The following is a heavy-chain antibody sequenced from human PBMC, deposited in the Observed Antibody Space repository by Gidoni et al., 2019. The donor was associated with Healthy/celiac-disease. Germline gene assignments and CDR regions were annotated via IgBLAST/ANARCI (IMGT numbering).Heavy chain of an antibody. CDR2: IKQDGSEK. D-gene: IGHD3-22*01. Sequence: EVQLVESGGGLVQPGGSLRLSCAASGFTFSSYWMSWVRQAPGKGREWVANIKQDGSEKYYVDSVKGRFTISRDNAKNSLYLQMNSLRAEDTAVYYCARDRMLDYYDSSGYYSALDYWGQGTLVTVSS. J-gene: IGHJ4*02. CDR3: ARDRMLDYYDSSGYYSALDY. V-gene: IGHV3-7*01. CDR1: GFTFSSYW.